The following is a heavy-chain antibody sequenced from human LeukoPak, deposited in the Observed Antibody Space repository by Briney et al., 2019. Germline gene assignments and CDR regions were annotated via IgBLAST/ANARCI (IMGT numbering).Heavy chain of an antibody. D-gene: IGHD6-13*01. V-gene: IGHV3-33*01. CDR3: ARDPAAGYSRYYFDY. CDR1: GFTFSSYG. Sequence: GRSLRLSCAASGFTFSSYGMDWVRQAPGKWLGWVAVIRYDGSNKYYADSVKGRFTSSRDNSKNTLYMQMNSLRAEDTAVYYCARDPAAGYSRYYFDYWGQGTLVTVSS. J-gene: IGHJ4*02. CDR2: IRYDGSNK.